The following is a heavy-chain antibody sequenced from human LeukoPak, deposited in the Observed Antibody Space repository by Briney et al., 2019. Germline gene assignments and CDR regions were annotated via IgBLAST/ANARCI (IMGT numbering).Heavy chain of an antibody. CDR3: AKDRAARNGMDV. V-gene: IGHV4-4*07. Sequence: PSETLSLTCTVSGGSMSGFYWSWLRQPAGKGLEWIGRLYVSGTTTYNPSLKSRVTMSVEASKNQFSLNLTSATAADTAAYYCAKDRAARNGMDVWGQGTTVTASS. J-gene: IGHJ6*02. CDR2: LYVSGTT. D-gene: IGHD6-6*01. CDR1: GGSMSGFY.